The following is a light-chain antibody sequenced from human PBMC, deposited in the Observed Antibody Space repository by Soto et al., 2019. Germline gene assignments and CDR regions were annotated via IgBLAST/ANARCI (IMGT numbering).Light chain of an antibody. CDR1: QTISSW. CDR3: QHYNSYSEA. CDR2: KAS. J-gene: IGKJ1*01. V-gene: IGKV1-5*03. Sequence: DIQMTESHSTLSGSVGDRFTVTCRASQTISSWLAWYQQKPGKAPKLLIYKASTLKSGVPSRFSGSGSGTEFTLTISSLQPDDFATYYCQHYNSYSEALGQGTKVDIK.